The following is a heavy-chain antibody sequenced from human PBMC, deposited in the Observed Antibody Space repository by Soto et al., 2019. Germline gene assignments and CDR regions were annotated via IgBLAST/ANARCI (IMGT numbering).Heavy chain of an antibody. CDR2: IIPILGIA. V-gene: IGHV1-69*02. CDR1: GGTFSSYT. D-gene: IGHD2-15*01. CDR3: ARGREYCSGGSCYSGRADYGMDV. Sequence: QVQLVQSGAEVKKPGSSVKVSCKASGGTFSSYTISWVRQAPGQGLEWMGRIIPILGIANYAQKFQGRVKITADKSTSTAYMELSSLRSEDTAVYYCARGREYCSGGSCYSGRADYGMDVWGQGTTVTVSS. J-gene: IGHJ6*02.